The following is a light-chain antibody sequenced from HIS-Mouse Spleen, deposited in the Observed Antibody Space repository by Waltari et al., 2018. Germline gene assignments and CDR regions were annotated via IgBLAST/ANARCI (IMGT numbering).Light chain of an antibody. Sequence: AIWMTQSPSLLFASLGDTVTISCRLSQGINSYFGWYQQKPGKAPKLLIYAAPTLPSGVPSRFSGSGSGTDFTLTISCVQSEDFATYYCQQYYSFPRTFGGGTKVEIK. CDR1: QGINSY. CDR2: AAP. CDR3: QQYYSFPRT. V-gene: IGKV1D-8*02. J-gene: IGKJ4*01.